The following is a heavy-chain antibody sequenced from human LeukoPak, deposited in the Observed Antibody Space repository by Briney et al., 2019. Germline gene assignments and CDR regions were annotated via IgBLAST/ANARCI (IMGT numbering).Heavy chain of an antibody. CDR2: ISGGGGST. V-gene: IGHV3-23*01. CDR3: AKGSKMITFGGVIVNYYFDY. D-gene: IGHD3-16*02. J-gene: IGHJ4*02. Sequence: GGSLRLSCAASGFTFSSYAMSWVRQAPGKGLEWVSAISGGGGSTYYADSVKGRFTISRDNSKNTLYLQMNSLRAEDTAVYYCAKGSKMITFGGVIVNYYFDYWGQGTLVTVSS. CDR1: GFTFSSYA.